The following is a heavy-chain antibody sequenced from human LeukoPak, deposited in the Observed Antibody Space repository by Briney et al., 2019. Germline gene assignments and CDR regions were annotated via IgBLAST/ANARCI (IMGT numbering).Heavy chain of an antibody. CDR2: INPNSGGT. J-gene: IGHJ6*03. Sequence: GASVKVSCKASGYTFTSYGISWVRQAPGQGLECMGWINPNSGGTNYAQKFQGRVTMTRDTSINTAYMELSRLRSDDTAVYYCARGPSNQRPYYYMDVWGKGTTVTVSS. CDR3: ARGPSNQRPYYYMDV. CDR1: GYTFTSYG. V-gene: IGHV1-2*02.